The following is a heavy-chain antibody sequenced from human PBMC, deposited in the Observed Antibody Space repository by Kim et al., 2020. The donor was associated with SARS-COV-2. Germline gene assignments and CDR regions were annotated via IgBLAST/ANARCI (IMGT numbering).Heavy chain of an antibody. D-gene: IGHD3-16*01. J-gene: IGHJ6*01. CDR1: GGSFSGYY. Sequence: SETLSLTCAVYGGSFSGYYWSWIRHPQGQGLEWMGKINHSGSANYNPSLKSRVTITVDTSKNKYSLKLSSVTAADPAADYYSRGSLRGKLPKPDFYG. V-gene: IGHV4-34*01. CDR3: SRGSLRGKLPKPDFYG. CDR2: INHSGSA.